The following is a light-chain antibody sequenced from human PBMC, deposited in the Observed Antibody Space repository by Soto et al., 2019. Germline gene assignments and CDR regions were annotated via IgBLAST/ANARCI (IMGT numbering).Light chain of an antibody. Sequence: DIQMTQSPSSLSASVGDRVTITCQASEDISNFLNWYQHKPGKAPKLLIYDASNLKTGVPSRFSGSGSGTDFTFTISSLQPEDIAAYYCQQYNNFPVFGQGTKVEIK. CDR3: QQYNNFPV. CDR2: DAS. V-gene: IGKV1-33*01. J-gene: IGKJ1*01. CDR1: EDISNF.